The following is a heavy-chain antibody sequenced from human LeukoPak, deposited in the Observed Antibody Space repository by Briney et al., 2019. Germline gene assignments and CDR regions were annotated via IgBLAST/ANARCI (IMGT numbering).Heavy chain of an antibody. CDR3: ARRKSYYYGSGSYYYYYYMDV. V-gene: IGHV1-18*01. J-gene: IGHJ6*03. CDR1: GYTFTSYG. D-gene: IGHD3-10*01. Sequence: ASVKVSCKASGYTFTSYGISWVRQAPGQGLEWMGWISAYNGNTNYAQKLQGRVTMTTDTSTSTAYMELRSLRSDDTAVYYCARRKSYYYGSGSYYYYYYMDVWGKGTTVTVSS. CDR2: ISAYNGNT.